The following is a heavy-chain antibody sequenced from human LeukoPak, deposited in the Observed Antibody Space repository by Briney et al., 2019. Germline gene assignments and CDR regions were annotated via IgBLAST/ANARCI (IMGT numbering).Heavy chain of an antibody. CDR3: ARGGAARPDI. D-gene: IGHD6-6*01. CDR1: GFIFSNYG. Sequence: GGSLRLSCAASGFIFSNYGMNWVRQAPGKGLEWVSYISSSSSSINYADSVRGRFTISRDNARSSLYLQMNSLRVEDTAVYYCARGGAARPDIWGQGTMVIVSS. J-gene: IGHJ3*02. V-gene: IGHV3-48*01. CDR2: ISSSSSSI.